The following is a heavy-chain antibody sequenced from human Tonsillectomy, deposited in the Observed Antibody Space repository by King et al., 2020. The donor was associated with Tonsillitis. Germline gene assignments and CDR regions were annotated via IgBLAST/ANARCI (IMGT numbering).Heavy chain of an antibody. Sequence: QLQESGPGLVKPSETLSLTCTVSGGSISSSSYYWGWIRQPPGKGLEWIGSIYYSGSTYYNPSLKSRVTISVDTSKNQFSLKLSSVTAADTAVYYCARGSVRGWFDPWGQGTLVTVSS. J-gene: IGHJ5*02. CDR3: ARGSVRGWFDP. V-gene: IGHV4-39*07. D-gene: IGHD3-16*01. CDR2: IYYSGST. CDR1: GGSISSSSYY.